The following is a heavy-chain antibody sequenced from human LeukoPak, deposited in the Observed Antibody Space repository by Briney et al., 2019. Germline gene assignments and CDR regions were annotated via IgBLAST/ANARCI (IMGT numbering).Heavy chain of an antibody. CDR3: ARDESFDY. V-gene: IGHV3-23*01. CDR2: ITDNGGST. J-gene: IGHJ4*02. CDR1: GFTFSSYV. Sequence: QTGGSLRLSCAASGFTFSSYVMRGVRQAPGKGLEWVSSITDNGGSTYYADSVKGRFTTSRDNAKNSLYLQMNRLRAEDTAVYYCARDESFDYWGQGTLVTVSS.